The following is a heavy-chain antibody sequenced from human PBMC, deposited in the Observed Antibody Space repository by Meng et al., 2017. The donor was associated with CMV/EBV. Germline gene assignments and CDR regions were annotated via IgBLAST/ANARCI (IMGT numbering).Heavy chain of an antibody. D-gene: IGHD2-2*01. CDR2: IKQDGSEK. CDR1: GFTFSSYW. J-gene: IGHJ6*02. CDR3: ARLIVVVPAASYYYYYYGMDV. Sequence: GESLKISCAASGFTFSSYWMSWVRQAPGKGLEWVANIKQDGSEKYYVDSVKGRFTISRDNAKNSLYLQMNSLRAEDTAVYYCARLIVVVPAASYYYYYYGMDVWGQGTTVTVSS. V-gene: IGHV3-7*01.